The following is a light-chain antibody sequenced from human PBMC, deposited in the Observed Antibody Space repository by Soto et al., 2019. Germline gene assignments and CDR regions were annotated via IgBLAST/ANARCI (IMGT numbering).Light chain of an antibody. V-gene: IGKV1-5*01. CDR3: QQYSFYYT. CDR1: QAIRSS. J-gene: IGKJ2*01. Sequence: DIQMTQSPSTLSASVGDRVAITCRASQAIRSSMAWYQQMPGNAPKLLIFDASSLASGVPSRFSGSGSGTDFTLTITSLQPEDFATYYCQQYSFYYTFGQGTKVEIK. CDR2: DAS.